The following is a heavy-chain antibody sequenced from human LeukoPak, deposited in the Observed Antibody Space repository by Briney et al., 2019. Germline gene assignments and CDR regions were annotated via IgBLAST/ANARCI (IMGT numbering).Heavy chain of an antibody. Sequence: ASVKLSCKASGYTFTSDDINWVRQATGQGLEWMGWMNPNSGNTGYAQKFQGRVTITRNTSISTAYMELSSLRSEDTAVYYCARGGFLEWLPLDYWGQGTLVTVSS. CDR3: ARGGFLEWLPLDY. CDR1: GYTFTSDD. D-gene: IGHD3-3*01. CDR2: MNPNSGNT. V-gene: IGHV1-8*03. J-gene: IGHJ4*02.